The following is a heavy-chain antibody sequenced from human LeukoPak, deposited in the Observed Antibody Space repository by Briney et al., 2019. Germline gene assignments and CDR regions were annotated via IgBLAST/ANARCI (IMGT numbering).Heavy chain of an antibody. J-gene: IGHJ4*02. CDR2: IKQDGSEK. CDR3: ARGYYDFWSGSYYFDY. Sequence: GGSLRLSCAASGFTFSSYRMSWVRQAPGKGLERVTNIKQDGSEKYYVDSVKGRFTISRDNAKNSLYLQMNSLRAEDTAVYYCARGYYDFWSGSYYFDYWSQGTLVTVPS. CDR1: GFTFSSYR. V-gene: IGHV3-7*01. D-gene: IGHD3-3*01.